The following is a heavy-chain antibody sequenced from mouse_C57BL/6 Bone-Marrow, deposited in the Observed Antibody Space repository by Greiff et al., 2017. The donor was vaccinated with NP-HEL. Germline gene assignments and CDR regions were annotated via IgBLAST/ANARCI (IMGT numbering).Heavy chain of an antibody. CDR1: GFTINDYY. D-gene: IGHD1-1*01. CDR2: IDPEDGDT. CDR3: ARGLRESWFAY. Sequence: EVQLQQSGAELVKPGASVKLSCTASGFTINDYYMHWVKQRPEQGLEWIGRIDPEDGDTNYVPKFQGKATLTADTSSNTAYLQLSSLTSEDTAVYYCARGLRESWFAYWGQGTLVTVSA. V-gene: IGHV14-2*01. J-gene: IGHJ3*01.